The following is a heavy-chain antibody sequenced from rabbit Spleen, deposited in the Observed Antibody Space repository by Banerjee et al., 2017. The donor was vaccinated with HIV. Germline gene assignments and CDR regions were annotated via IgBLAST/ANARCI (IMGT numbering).Heavy chain of an antibody. Sequence: QEQLEESAGGLVQPGGSLKLSCKASGFTLSSYYMNWVRQAPGEGLEWIGCINTGSSGSTYYASWAKGRFTISKTSSTTVTLQMTSLTAADTATYFCARGDSGDSTYLTLWGPGTLVTVS. J-gene: IGHJ4*01. CDR2: INTGSSGST. CDR1: GFTLSSYYM. CDR3: ARGDSGDSTYLTL. V-gene: IGHV1S45*01. D-gene: IGHD7-1*01.